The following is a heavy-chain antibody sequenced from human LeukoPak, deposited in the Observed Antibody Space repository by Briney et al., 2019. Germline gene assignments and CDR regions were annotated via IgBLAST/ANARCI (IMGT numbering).Heavy chain of an antibody. CDR2: IYSSGRT. V-gene: IGHV4-4*07. CDR3: ARGGPERDYYYYYTDS. CDR1: GGSIRSHY. Sequence: SGTLSLTCTVAGGSIRSHYWTWVRQAAGKGLEWIGRIYSSGRTDSNQSLKSRVTMSVETSKNQFSLKLSSVTAADTAVYYCARGGPERDYYYYYTDSWGKGTPVTVSS. J-gene: IGHJ6*03.